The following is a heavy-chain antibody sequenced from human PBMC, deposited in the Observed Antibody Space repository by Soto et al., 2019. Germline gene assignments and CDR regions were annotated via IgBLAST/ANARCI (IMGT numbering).Heavy chain of an antibody. Sequence: GGSLRLSCAASGFTFSSYAMHWVRQAPGKGLEWVAVISYDGSNKYYADSVKGRFTISRDNSKNTLYLQMNSLRAEDTAVYYCARVGQWLINYYYGMDGWGQGTTVTVSS. J-gene: IGHJ6*02. CDR1: GFTFSSYA. CDR2: ISYDGSNK. CDR3: ARVGQWLINYYYGMDG. D-gene: IGHD6-19*01. V-gene: IGHV3-30-3*01.